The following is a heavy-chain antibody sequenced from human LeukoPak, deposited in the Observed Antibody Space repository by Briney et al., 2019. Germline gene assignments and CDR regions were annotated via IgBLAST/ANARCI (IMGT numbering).Heavy chain of an antibody. CDR3: ARRRSIVGATWDY. V-gene: IGHV3-21*01. D-gene: IGHD1-26*01. CDR1: GFTFSSYS. J-gene: IGHJ4*02. Sequence: GGSLRLSCAASGFTFSSYSMNWVRQAPGKGLEWVSSISSSSSYIYYADSVKGRFTISRDNAKNSLYLQMNSLRAEDTAVYYCARRRSIVGATWDYWGQGTLVTVSS. CDR2: ISSSSSYI.